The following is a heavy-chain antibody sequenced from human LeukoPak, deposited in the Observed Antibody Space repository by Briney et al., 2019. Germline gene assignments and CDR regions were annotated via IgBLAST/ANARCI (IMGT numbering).Heavy chain of an antibody. D-gene: IGHD4-23*01. V-gene: IGHV3-30-3*01. Sequence: GGSLRLSCAASGFTFSSYAMHWVRQAPGKGLEWVAVISYDGSNKYYADSVKGRFTISRDNAKNSLYLQMNSLRAEDTAVYYCARAVGNHFDYWGQGTLVTVSS. CDR3: ARAVGNHFDY. J-gene: IGHJ4*02. CDR1: GFTFSSYA. CDR2: ISYDGSNK.